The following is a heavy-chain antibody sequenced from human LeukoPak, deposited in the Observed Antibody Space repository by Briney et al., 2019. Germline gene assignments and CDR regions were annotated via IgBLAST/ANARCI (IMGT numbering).Heavy chain of an antibody. Sequence: TGGSLRLSCAASGFTFSNHAMTWVRQAPGKGLEWVSEITGSGSSTYYADSVKGRFTISRDNSKNTLFLQMNSVRAEDTATYYCAREWFDFDYWGQGILVTVSS. CDR2: ITGSGSST. CDR1: GFTFSNHA. V-gene: IGHV3-23*01. J-gene: IGHJ4*02. D-gene: IGHD3-22*01. CDR3: AREWFDFDY.